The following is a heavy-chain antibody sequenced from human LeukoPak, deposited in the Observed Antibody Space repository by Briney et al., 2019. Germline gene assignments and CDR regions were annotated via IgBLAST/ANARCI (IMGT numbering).Heavy chain of an antibody. CDR1: GGSVKSSSYY. Sequence: PSETLSLTCTVSGGSVKSSSYYWAWIRQPPGKGLEWIETIYYNEATQFNPSLKSRLTISIDTSKNQFSLKLGSVTAADTAIYYCAREDLTTTSSGGHWGQGTLVTVSS. D-gene: IGHD3-22*01. CDR3: AREDLTTTSSGGH. V-gene: IGHV4-39*07. CDR2: IYYNEAT. J-gene: IGHJ4*02.